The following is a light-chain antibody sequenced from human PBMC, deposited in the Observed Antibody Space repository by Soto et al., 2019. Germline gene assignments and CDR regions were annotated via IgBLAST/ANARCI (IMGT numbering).Light chain of an antibody. J-gene: IGLJ3*02. Sequence: QSALTQPASVSGSPGQSITISCTGTSSDVGTYNLVSWYQQHPGNAPKLMIYDVSNRPSGVSNRFSGSKSGNTASLTISGLQAEDEADYYCSSYTSSSTRVFGGGTKLTVL. V-gene: IGLV2-14*02. CDR3: SSYTSSSTRV. CDR1: SSDVGTYNL. CDR2: DVS.